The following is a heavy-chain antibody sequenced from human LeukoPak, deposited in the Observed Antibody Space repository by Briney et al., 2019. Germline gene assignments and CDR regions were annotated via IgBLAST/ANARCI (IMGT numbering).Heavy chain of an antibody. CDR1: GGSISSGSYY. Sequence: SETLSLTCTVSGGSISSGSYYWSWIRQPPGKGLEWIGYIYYSGSTNYNPSPKSRVTISVDTSKNQFSLKLSSVTAADTAVYYCASDYGGNSPDAFDIWGQGTMVTVSS. V-gene: IGHV4-61*01. D-gene: IGHD4-23*01. J-gene: IGHJ3*02. CDR2: IYYSGST. CDR3: ASDYGGNSPDAFDI.